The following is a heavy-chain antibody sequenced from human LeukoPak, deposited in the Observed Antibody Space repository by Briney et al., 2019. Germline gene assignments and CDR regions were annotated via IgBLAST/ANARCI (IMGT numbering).Heavy chain of an antibody. D-gene: IGHD6-13*01. CDR3: AKGLSIAAAESY. CDR1: GFTFSSYS. V-gene: IGHV3-23*01. J-gene: IGHJ4*02. Sequence: PGGSLRLSCAASGFTFSSYSMNWVRQAPGKGLEWVSAISGSGGSTYYADSVKGRFTISRDNSKNTLYLQMNSLRAEDTAVYYCAKGLSIAAAESYWGQGTLVTVSS. CDR2: ISGSGGST.